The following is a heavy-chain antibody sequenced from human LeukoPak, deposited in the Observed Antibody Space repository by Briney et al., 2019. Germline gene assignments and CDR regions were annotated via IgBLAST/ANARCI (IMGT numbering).Heavy chain of an antibody. D-gene: IGHD3-22*01. J-gene: IGHJ4*02. CDR3: ARIYYYDSSGYYYDY. V-gene: IGHV4-59*10. CDR2: IYTSGST. CDR1: GGSFRGYY. Sequence: SETLSLTCAVYGGSFRGYYWSWIRQPAGQGLEWIGRIYTSGSTNYNPSLKSRVTMSVDTSKNQFSLKLSSVTAADTAVYYCARIYYYDSSGYYYDYWGQGTLVTVSS.